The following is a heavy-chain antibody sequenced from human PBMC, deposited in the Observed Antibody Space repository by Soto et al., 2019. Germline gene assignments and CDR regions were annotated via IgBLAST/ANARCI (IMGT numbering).Heavy chain of an antibody. D-gene: IGHD1-1*01. V-gene: IGHV3-23*01. Sequence: GSLRLSCAASGFTFSSSGMSWVRQAPGKGLEWVSAISVSGGSTYYADSVKGRFTISRDNSKNMLYLQMNSLRAEDTAVYYCAKGTSNLDFWGQGTPVTVSS. CDR3: AKGTSNLDF. J-gene: IGHJ4*02. CDR2: ISVSGGST. CDR1: GFTFSSSG.